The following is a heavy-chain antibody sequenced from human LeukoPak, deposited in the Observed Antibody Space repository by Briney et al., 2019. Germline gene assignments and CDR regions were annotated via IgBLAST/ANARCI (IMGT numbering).Heavy chain of an antibody. V-gene: IGHV4-59*01. CDR3: ARGGYSYGINWFDP. Sequence: KPSETLSLTCTVSSGSISSYYWSWIRQPPGKGLEWIGYIYYSGSTNYNPSLKSRVTISVDTSKNQFSLKLSSVTAADTAVYYCARGGYSYGINWFDPWGQGTLVTVSS. CDR2: IYYSGST. D-gene: IGHD5-18*01. CDR1: SGSISSYY. J-gene: IGHJ5*02.